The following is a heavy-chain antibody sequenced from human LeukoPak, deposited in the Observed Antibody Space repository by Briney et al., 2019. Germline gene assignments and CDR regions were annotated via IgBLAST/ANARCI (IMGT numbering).Heavy chain of an antibody. CDR1: GGSISSYY. J-gene: IGHJ4*02. Sequence: SETLSLTCTVSGGSISSYYWSWIRQPAGKGLEWIGRIYTSGSTNYNPSLKSRVTMSVDKSKNQFSLKLSSVTAADTAVYYCAREHGDYGRTYFDYWGQGTLVTVSS. CDR2: IYTSGST. CDR3: AREHGDYGRTYFDY. D-gene: IGHD4-17*01. V-gene: IGHV4-4*07.